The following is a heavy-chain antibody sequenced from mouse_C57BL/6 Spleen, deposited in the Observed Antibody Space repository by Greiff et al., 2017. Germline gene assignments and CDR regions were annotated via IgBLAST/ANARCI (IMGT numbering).Heavy chain of an antibody. D-gene: IGHD2-5*01. J-gene: IGHJ4*01. CDR1: GFNIKNTY. V-gene: IGHV14-3*01. Sequence: EVQLQQSVAELVRPGASVKLSCTASGFNIKNTYMHWVKQRPEQGLEWIGRIDPANGNTKYAPKFQGKATITADTSSNTAYLQLSSLTSEDTAIYYCASPPYYSNYDYAMDYWGQGTSVTVSS. CDR2: IDPANGNT. CDR3: ASPPYYSNYDYAMDY.